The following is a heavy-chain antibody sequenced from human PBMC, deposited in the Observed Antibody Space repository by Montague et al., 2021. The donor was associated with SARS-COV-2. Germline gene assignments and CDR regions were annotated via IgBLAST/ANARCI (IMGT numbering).Heavy chain of an antibody. V-gene: IGHV3-53*01. CDR3: ARGGGLRNYGMDA. D-gene: IGHD5-12*01. CDR2: IYDGGST. J-gene: IGHJ6*02. CDR1: GFTVTSNY. Sequence: SLSLSCSASGFTVTSNYMSWVRQAPGKGLEWVSVIYDGGSTYYADSVKGRFTISRDNSKNTLYLQMNSLRAEDTAVYYYARGGGLRNYGMDAWGQGTTVTVSS.